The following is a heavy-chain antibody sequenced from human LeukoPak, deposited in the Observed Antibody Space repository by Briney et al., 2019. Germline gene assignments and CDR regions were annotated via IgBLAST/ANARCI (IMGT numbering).Heavy chain of an antibody. CDR1: GGSISSGGYY. CDR2: IYDRGPA. J-gene: IGHJ5*02. V-gene: IGHV4-30-2*06. CDR3: ARSRQASGLLSS. Sequence: PSQTLSLTCTVSGGSISSGGYYWSWIRQSPGKGLEWIGCIYDRGPAYYNPSLKSRFTISVDRPKNQFFLNVTSLTAADTAVYYCARSRQASGLLSSWGQGTPVVVSS. D-gene: IGHD3-10*01.